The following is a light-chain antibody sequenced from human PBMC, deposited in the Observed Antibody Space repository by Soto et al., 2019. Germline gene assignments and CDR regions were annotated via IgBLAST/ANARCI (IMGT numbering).Light chain of an antibody. CDR2: AAS. Sequence: EIVMTQSPATLSVSPGERATLSCRASQSVSSDLAWYHQKPGQAPRLLIYAASYRTTGIPARFSSSGSGTDFTLTISRLEPEDFAVYYCQYYGSSPWTFGQGTKVDIK. CDR1: QSVSSD. CDR3: QYYGSSPWT. V-gene: IGKV3-20*01. J-gene: IGKJ1*01.